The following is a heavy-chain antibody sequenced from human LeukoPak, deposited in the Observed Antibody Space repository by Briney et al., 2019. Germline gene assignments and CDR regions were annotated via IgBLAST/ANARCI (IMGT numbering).Heavy chain of an antibody. D-gene: IGHD4-11*01. Sequence: PGGSLRLSCEASGFTFGTHAMNWIRQTPGKGLEWLSVISGDVQTTTYASSVKGRFTISRDNSKNTLYLQMNSLRAEDTAVYYCAKELQTPRDYWGQGTLVTVSS. CDR1: GFTFGTHA. CDR3: AKELQTPRDY. V-gene: IGHV3-23*01. J-gene: IGHJ4*02. CDR2: ISGDVQTT.